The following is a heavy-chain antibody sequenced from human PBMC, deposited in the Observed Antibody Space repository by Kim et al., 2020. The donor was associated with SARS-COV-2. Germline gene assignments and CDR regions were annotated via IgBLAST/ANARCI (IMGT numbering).Heavy chain of an antibody. Sequence: GGSLRLSCAASGFTFSSYGMHWVRQAPGKGLEWVAVISYDGSNKYYADSVKGRFTISRDNSKNTLYLQMNSLRAEDTAVYYCAKGSGLSITMIVGVELAIDYWGQGTLVTVSS. V-gene: IGHV3-30*18. D-gene: IGHD3-22*01. CDR2: ISYDGSNK. CDR3: AKGSGLSITMIVGVELAIDY. J-gene: IGHJ4*02. CDR1: GFTFSSYG.